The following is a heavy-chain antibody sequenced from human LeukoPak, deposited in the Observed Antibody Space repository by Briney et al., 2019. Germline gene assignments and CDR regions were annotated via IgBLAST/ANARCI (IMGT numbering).Heavy chain of an antibody. CDR2: INTDGSST. D-gene: IGHD3-3*01. CDR1: GFTFSSYW. V-gene: IGHV3-74*01. CDR3: ARVPGDFWSGYHYDAFDI. Sequence: PGGSLRLSCAASGFTFSSYWMHWVRQAPGKGLVWVSRINTDGSSTSYADSVKGRFTISRDNAKNTLYLQMNSLRAEDTAVYYCARVPGDFWSGYHYDAFDIWGQGTMVTVSS. J-gene: IGHJ3*02.